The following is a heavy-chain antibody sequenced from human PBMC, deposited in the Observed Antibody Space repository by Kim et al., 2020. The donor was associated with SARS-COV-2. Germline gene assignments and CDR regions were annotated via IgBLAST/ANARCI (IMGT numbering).Heavy chain of an antibody. CDR2: IKSKADGGTT. CDR3: TTDGTSLVWFGELLLPRATRY. CDR1: GFTFSNAW. V-gene: IGHV3-15*01. Sequence: GGSLRLSCAASGFTFSNAWMSWVRLAPGKGLEWVGRIKSKADGGTTDYAAPVKGRFIISRDDSKNTLYLQMNSLKTEDTAVYYCTTDGTSLVWFGELLLPRATRYWGQGTLVTVSS. J-gene: IGHJ4*02. D-gene: IGHD3-10*01.